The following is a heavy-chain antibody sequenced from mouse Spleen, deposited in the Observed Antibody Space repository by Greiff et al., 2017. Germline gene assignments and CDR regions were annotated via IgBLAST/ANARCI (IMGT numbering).Heavy chain of an antibody. J-gene: IGHJ4*01. D-gene: IGHD1-1*01. Sequence: VQLQQSGPSLVQPSQSLSITCTVSGFSLTSYGVHWVRQSPGKGLEWLGVIWRGGSTDYNAAFMSRLSITKDNSKSQVFFKMNSLQADDTAIYYCAKGNYYGSSPGMDYWGQGTSVTVSS. CDR1: GFSLTSYG. CDR2: IWRGGST. V-gene: IGHV2-5-1*01. CDR3: AKGNYYGSSPGMDY.